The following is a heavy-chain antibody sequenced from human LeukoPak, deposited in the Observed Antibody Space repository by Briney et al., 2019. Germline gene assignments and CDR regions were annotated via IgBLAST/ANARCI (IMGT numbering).Heavy chain of an antibody. CDR3: ARGPPNYGDYDYYYYYMDV. J-gene: IGHJ6*03. Sequence: GGSLRLSCAASGFTFSSYWMSWVRQAPGKGLEWVANIKQDGSEKYYVDSVKGRFTISRDNAKNSLYLQMNSLRAEDTAVYYCARGPPNYGDYDYYYYYMDVWGKGTTVTVSS. V-gene: IGHV3-7*01. CDR1: GFTFSSYW. D-gene: IGHD4-17*01. CDR2: IKQDGSEK.